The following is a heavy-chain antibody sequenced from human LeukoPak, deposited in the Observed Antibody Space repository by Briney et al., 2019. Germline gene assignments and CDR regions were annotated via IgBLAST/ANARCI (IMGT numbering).Heavy chain of an antibody. CDR1: GFTFSSYN. J-gene: IGHJ4*02. V-gene: IGHV3-21*01. CDR3: ARGQGSSWYGWDY. CDR2: ISSSSSYI. D-gene: IGHD6-13*01. Sequence: GGSLRLSCAASGFTFSSYNMNWVRQAPGKGLEWVSSISSSSSYIYYADSVKGRFTISRDNAKDSLYLQMNSLRAEDTAVYYCARGQGSSWYGWDYWGQGTLVTVSS.